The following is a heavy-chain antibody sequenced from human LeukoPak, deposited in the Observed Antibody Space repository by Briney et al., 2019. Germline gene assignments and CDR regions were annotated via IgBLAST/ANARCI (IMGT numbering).Heavy chain of an antibody. V-gene: IGHV1-46*01. CDR1: GYTFTSYY. CDR2: INPSGGST. D-gene: IGHD3-22*01. J-gene: IGHJ4*02. Sequence: ASVKVSCKVSGYTFTSYYMHWVRQAPGQGLEWMGIINPSGGSTSYAQKFQGRVTMTRDMSTSTVYMELSSLRSEDTAVYYCARDLHYYDSSGYYAAYYFDYWGQGTLVTVSS. CDR3: ARDLHYYDSSGYYAAYYFDY.